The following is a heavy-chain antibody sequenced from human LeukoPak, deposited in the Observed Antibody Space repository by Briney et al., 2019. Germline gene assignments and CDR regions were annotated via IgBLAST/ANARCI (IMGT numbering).Heavy chain of an antibody. Sequence: ASVKVSCKASGYTFTGYYIHWVRQAPGQGLEWMGWINPNSDSTTYAQKFQGRVTITRATTISTATIELSSLRSEDTAVYYCAREDSSGWEEIDYWGQGSLVTVSS. V-gene: IGHV1-2*02. CDR3: AREDSSGWEEIDY. CDR1: GYTFTGYY. J-gene: IGHJ4*02. D-gene: IGHD6-19*01. CDR2: INPNSDST.